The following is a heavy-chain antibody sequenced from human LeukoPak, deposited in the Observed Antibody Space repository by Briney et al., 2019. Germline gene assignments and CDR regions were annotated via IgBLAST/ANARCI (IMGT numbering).Heavy chain of an antibody. V-gene: IGHV5-51*01. CDR2: IYPGGSDT. CDR1: GYSFTSYW. D-gene: IGHD3-22*01. Sequence: GESLQISCKGSGYSFTSYWSAWVRQMPGKGLEWMGSIYPGGSDTRYSPSFQGQVTFSADKSITTAYLQWTSLKASDTAMYYCARLFNGYYDSSGDDYWAQGTLVTVSS. J-gene: IGHJ4*02. CDR3: ARLFNGYYDSSGDDY.